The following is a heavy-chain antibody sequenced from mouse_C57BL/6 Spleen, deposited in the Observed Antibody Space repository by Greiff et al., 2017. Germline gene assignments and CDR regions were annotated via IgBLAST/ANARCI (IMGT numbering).Heavy chain of an antibody. CDR3: ARMDYYGSYWYFDV. CDR1: GYTFTDYY. D-gene: IGHD1-1*01. J-gene: IGHJ1*03. V-gene: IGHV1-26*01. Sequence: EVQLQQSGPELVKPGASVKISCTASGYTFTDYYMNWVKQSHGKSLEWIGDINPNNGGTSYNQKFKGKATLTVDKSSSTAYMELRSLTSEDSAVYYCARMDYYGSYWYFDVWGTGTTVTVAS. CDR2: INPNNGGT.